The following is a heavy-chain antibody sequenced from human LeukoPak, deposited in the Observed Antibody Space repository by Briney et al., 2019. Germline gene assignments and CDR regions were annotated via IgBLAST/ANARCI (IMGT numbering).Heavy chain of an antibody. V-gene: IGHV5-51*01. Sequence: GESLKISCKVSGNSFTSYWIGWVRQMPGKGLEWMGIINPRDSDTKYSPSFQGQVTISVDKSISTAYLQWSSLKASDTAMYYCARQSVDGRYTFDYWGQGSLVTVSS. D-gene: IGHD3-16*02. CDR1: GNSFTSYW. CDR2: INPRDSDT. CDR3: ARQSVDGRYTFDY. J-gene: IGHJ4*02.